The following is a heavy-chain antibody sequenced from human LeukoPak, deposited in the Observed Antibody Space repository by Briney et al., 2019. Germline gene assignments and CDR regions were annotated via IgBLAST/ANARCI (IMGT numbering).Heavy chain of an antibody. D-gene: IGHD4-17*01. CDR1: GFTFDDYA. CDR2: ISYDGSNK. V-gene: IGHV3-30*04. Sequence: GGSLRLSCAASGFTFDDYAMHWVRQAPGKGLEWVAVISYDGSNKYYADSVKGRFTISRDNSKNTLYLQMNSLRAEDTAVYYCARMTTVTIVLDYWGQGTLVTVSS. CDR3: ARMTTVTIVLDY. J-gene: IGHJ4*02.